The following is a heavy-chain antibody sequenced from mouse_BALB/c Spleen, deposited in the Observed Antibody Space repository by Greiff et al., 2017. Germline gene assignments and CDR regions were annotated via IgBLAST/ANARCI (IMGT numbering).Heavy chain of an antibody. J-gene: IGHJ4*01. CDR2: INSNGGST. Sequence: DVKLVESGGGLVQPGGSLKLSCAASGFTFSSYGMSWVRQTPDKRLELVATINSNGGSTYYPDSVKGRFTISRDNAKNTLYLQMSSLKSEDTAMYYCARSSIYYAPYAMDYWGQGTSVTVSS. D-gene: IGHD2-1*01. CDR3: ARSSIYYAPYAMDY. CDR1: GFTFSSYG. V-gene: IGHV5-6-3*01.